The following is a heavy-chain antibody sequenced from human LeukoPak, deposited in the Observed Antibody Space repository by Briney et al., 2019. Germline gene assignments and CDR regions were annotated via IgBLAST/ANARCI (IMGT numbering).Heavy chain of an antibody. D-gene: IGHD5-24*01. V-gene: IGHV4-59*12. CDR1: GGSISSYY. CDR3: ASADGYKIDY. Sequence: SETLSLTCTVSGGSISSYYWSWIRQPPGKGLEWIGYISYSGSTNFNPSLKSRVTISVDTSKNQFSLKVSSVTAADTAVYYCASADGYKIDYWGQGTLVTVSS. J-gene: IGHJ4*02. CDR2: ISYSGST.